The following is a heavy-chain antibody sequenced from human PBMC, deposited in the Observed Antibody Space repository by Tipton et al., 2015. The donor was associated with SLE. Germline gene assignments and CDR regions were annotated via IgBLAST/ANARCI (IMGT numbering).Heavy chain of an antibody. CDR1: GGPITSYY. J-gene: IGHJ6*03. Sequence: TLSLTCNVSGGPITSYYWSWIRQPPGKGLEWIGRIYTSGSTNYNPSLKSRVTISVDTSKNQFSLKLSSVTAADTAVYYCALGRTHYYYYYMDVWGKGTTVTISS. D-gene: IGHD1-14*01. CDR2: IYTSGST. V-gene: IGHV4-4*08. CDR3: ALGRTHYYYYYMDV.